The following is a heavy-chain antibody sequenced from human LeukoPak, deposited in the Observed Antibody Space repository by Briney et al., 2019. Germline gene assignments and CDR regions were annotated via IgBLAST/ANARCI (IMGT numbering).Heavy chain of an antibody. CDR2: ISDNGGGT. D-gene: IGHD3-22*01. Sequence: GGSLRLSCAASGFTFSDYAMSWVRQAPGKGLEWVSTISDNGGGTYYADSVKGRFTISRDNSKNTLFLQMNSLRAEDSAVYYCAADRERDPSVYYLVGGQGTLIAVSS. J-gene: IGHJ4*02. V-gene: IGHV3-23*01. CDR1: GFTFSDYA. CDR3: AADRERDPSVYYLV.